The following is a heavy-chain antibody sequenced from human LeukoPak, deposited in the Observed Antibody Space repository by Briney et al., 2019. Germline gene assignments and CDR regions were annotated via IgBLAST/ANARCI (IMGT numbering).Heavy chain of an antibody. Sequence: SETLSLTCAVYGGSFSGYYWSWIRQPPGKGLEWIGQVFHDGGTKYNPSLKSRVTILVDKSKNQFSLKLSSVTAADTAVYFCASQYGSGHYHFDYWGQGTLVFVSP. V-gene: IGHV4-34*12. J-gene: IGHJ4*02. D-gene: IGHD3-10*01. CDR3: ASQYGSGHYHFDY. CDR1: GGSFSGYY. CDR2: VFHDGGT.